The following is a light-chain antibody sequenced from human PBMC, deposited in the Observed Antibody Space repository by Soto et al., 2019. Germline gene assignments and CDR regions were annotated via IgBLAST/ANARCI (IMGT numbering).Light chain of an antibody. V-gene: IGLV1-44*01. CDR3: AAWYDSLNGPV. J-gene: IGLJ2*01. CDR1: SSNIGSNT. CDR2: SNN. Sequence: QSVLTQPPSASGTPGQRVTISCSGSSSNIGSNTVNWYQQLPGTAPKLLLYSNNQRPSGVPDRFSGSKSGTSASLAISGRQSEDEADYYCAAWYDSLNGPVFGGGTKLTVL.